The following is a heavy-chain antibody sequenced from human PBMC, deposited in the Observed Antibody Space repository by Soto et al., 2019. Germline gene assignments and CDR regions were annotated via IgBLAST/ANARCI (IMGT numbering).Heavy chain of an antibody. CDR1: GGTFSSYR. Sequence: QVQLVQSGAEVKKPGSSVKVSCKASGGTFSSYRISWVRQAPGQGLEWMGGIIPIFGTTNYAQKFQGRVTITADESTSTAYMELSSLRSEDTAVYYCARCTSVGRDYYCYDGLDVWGRGTTVTVSS. J-gene: IGHJ6*02. D-gene: IGHD2-2*01. V-gene: IGHV1-69*12. CDR3: ARCTSVGRDYYCYDGLDV. CDR2: IIPIFGTT.